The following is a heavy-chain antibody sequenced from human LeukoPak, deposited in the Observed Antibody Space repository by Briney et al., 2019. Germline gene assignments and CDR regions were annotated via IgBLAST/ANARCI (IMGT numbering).Heavy chain of an antibody. J-gene: IGHJ3*02. CDR1: GGSVSSGSYY. Sequence: SQTLSLTCTVSGGSVSSGSYYWSWIRQPAGKGLEWIGRINSSGATNYNPSLKSPVTISIDTSKNQFSLKLTSVTAADTAVYYCARHSGHSSTNDAFDIWGQGTMVIVSS. CDR2: INSSGAT. D-gene: IGHD6-13*01. V-gene: IGHV4-61*02. CDR3: ARHSGHSSTNDAFDI.